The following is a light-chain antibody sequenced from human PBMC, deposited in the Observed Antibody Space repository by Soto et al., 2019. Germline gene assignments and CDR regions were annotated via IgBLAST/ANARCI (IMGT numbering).Light chain of an antibody. CDR2: DAS. J-gene: IGKJ3*01. CDR1: QSISSW. CDR3: QQYNSYSGVT. Sequence: DIQMTQSPSTLSASVGDRVTITCRASQSISSWLAWYQQKPGKAPKLLIYDASSLESGVPSRFSGSGSGTEFTLTISSLQPDDFATYYCQQYNSYSGVTFGPGTNVDIK. V-gene: IGKV1-5*01.